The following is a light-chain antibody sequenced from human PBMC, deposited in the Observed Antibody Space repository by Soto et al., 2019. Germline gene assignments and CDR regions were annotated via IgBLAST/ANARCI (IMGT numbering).Light chain of an antibody. CDR1: QAIPIF. J-gene: IGKJ4*01. V-gene: IGKV1-16*02. Sequence: IQMTQPPSSLPPSVGARVTITCRASQAIPIFLAWFQQKPGKAPKSLIYDASSLQSGVPSKFSGSGFGTDFTLTINSLQPEDSATYYCQQYNSYPLTFGGGTKVEIK. CDR2: DAS. CDR3: QQYNSYPLT.